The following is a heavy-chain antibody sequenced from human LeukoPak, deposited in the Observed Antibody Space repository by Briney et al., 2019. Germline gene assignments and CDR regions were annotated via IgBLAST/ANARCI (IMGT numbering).Heavy chain of an antibody. J-gene: IGHJ4*02. CDR3: ARGYYDNSGYHFPFDF. Sequence: GGSLRLSCAASGFTFSEYYMSWIRQAPGKGLEWVSYIRSSSSYTNYADSVKGRFTISRDNAKNSLYLQMNSLRAEDTAVYYCARGYYDNSGYHFPFDFWGQGTLVTVSS. V-gene: IGHV3-11*06. CDR2: IRSSSSYT. CDR1: GFTFSEYY. D-gene: IGHD3-22*01.